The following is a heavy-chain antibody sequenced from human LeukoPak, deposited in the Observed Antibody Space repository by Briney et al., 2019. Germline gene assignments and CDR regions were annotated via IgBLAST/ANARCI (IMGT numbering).Heavy chain of an antibody. D-gene: IGHD3-3*01. V-gene: IGHV1-69*13. CDR3: ARVPDYDFWSGYPAPNWFDP. CDR1: GGTFSSYA. J-gene: IGHJ5*02. CDR2: IIPIFGTA. Sequence: GASVKVSCKASGGTFSSYAISWVRQAPGQGLEWMGGIIPIFGTANYAQKFQGRVTITADESTSTAYMELSSLRSEDTAVYYCARVPDYDFWSGYPAPNWFDPWGQGTLVTVSS.